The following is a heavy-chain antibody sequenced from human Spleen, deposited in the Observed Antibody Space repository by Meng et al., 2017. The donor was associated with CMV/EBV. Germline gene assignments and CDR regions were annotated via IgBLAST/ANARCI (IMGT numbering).Heavy chain of an antibody. D-gene: IGHD2-2*01. CDR3: SGPASDFQH. CDR2: ISGSGGST. V-gene: IGHV3-23*01. Sequence: LRLSCAASGFTFSSYAMSWVRQAPGKGLEWVSAISGSGGSTYYADSVKGRFTISRDNSKNTLYLQMYSLRADDTAVYYCSGPASDFQHWGQGTLVTVSS. CDR1: GFTFSSYA. J-gene: IGHJ1*01.